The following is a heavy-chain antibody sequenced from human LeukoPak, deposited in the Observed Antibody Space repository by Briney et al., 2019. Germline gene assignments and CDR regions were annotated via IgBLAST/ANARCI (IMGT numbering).Heavy chain of an antibody. CDR2: ISGYNGET. D-gene: IGHD1-20*01. J-gene: IGHJ4*02. CDR1: GYTFNTYG. CDR3: ARGITGSRRPFDY. Sequence: ASVKVSCKASGYTFNTYGISWMRQAPGQGLEWMGWISGYNGETNYAQKFQGRVTITTDESTSTAYMELSSLRSEDTAVYYCARGITGSRRPFDYWGQGTLVTVSS. V-gene: IGHV1-18*01.